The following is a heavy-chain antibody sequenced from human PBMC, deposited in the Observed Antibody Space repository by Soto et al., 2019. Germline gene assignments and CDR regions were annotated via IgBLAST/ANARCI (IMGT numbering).Heavy chain of an antibody. Sequence: LVNPTQTLTLTRTFPGFSLSTSGMCVSWIRQPPGKALEWLALIDWDDDKYYSTSLKTRLTISKDTSKNQVVLTMTNMDPVDTATYYCARIRGDGYNYSGSRSDYWGQGTQVTVYS. CDR2: IDWDDDK. CDR1: GFSLSTSGMC. D-gene: IGHD5-12*01. J-gene: IGHJ4*02. CDR3: ARIRGDGYNYSGSRSDY. V-gene: IGHV2-70*01.